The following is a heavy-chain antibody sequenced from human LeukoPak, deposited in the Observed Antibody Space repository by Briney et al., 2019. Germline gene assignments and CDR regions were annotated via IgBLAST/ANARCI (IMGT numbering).Heavy chain of an antibody. J-gene: IGHJ6*02. CDR1: GGSFSGYY. CDR2: INHSGST. Sequence: PSETLSLTCAVYGGSFSGYYWSWIRQPPGKGLEWIGEINHSGSTNYNPSLKGRVTISVDTSKNQFSLKLSSVTAADTAVYYCARGSCSSTSCYTYYYYYGMDVWGQGTTVTVSS. D-gene: IGHD2-2*02. CDR3: ARGSCSSTSCYTYYYYYGMDV. V-gene: IGHV4-34*01.